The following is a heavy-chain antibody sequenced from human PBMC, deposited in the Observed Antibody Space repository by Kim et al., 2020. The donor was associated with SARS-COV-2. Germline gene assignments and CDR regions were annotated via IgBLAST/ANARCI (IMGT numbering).Heavy chain of an antibody. CDR3: ARAKVPGYYYGMDV. J-gene: IGHJ6*02. Sequence: NTSLKSRVTISVDTSKNQFSLRRSSVTAADTAGYYCARAKVPGYYYGMDVWGQGTTVTVSS. V-gene: IGHV4-59*01.